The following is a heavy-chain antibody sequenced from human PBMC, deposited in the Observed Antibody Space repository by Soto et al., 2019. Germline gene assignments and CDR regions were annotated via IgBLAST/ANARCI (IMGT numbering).Heavy chain of an antibody. J-gene: IGHJ3*02. CDR2: ISPYNGKT. CDR3: ARDIYGANCCDAFDI. D-gene: IGHD7-27*01. CDR1: GYTFTNYG. V-gene: IGHV1-18*01. Sequence: QAQLAQSGAEVKKPGASVNISCKASGYTFTNYGFIWVRQAPGHGLEWVGWISPYNGKTEYAQKFQGRVTMTRDKPTSTAYMELRSLRSDDTAVYYFARDIYGANCCDAFDIWGQGTMVTVSS.